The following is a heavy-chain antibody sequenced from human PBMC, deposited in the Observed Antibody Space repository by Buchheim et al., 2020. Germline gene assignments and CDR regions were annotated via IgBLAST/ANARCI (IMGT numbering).Heavy chain of an antibody. CDR3: AKDGPPYDILTGYYGGYYGMDV. Sequence: VQLVESGGGLVQPGGSLRLSCAASGFTFSSYGMHWVRQAPGKGLEWVAVISYDGSNKYYADSVKGRFTISRDNSKNTLYLQMNSLRAEDTAVYYCAKDGPPYDILTGYYGGYYGMDVWGQGTT. V-gene: IGHV3-30*18. CDR2: ISYDGSNK. J-gene: IGHJ6*02. CDR1: GFTFSSYG. D-gene: IGHD3-9*01.